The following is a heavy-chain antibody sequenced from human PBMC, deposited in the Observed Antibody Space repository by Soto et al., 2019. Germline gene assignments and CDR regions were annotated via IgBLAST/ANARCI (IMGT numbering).Heavy chain of an antibody. CDR3: ARDPNNSSSWWLDP. V-gene: IGHV3-11*06. CDR1: GFTFSDYY. J-gene: IGHJ5*02. D-gene: IGHD3-22*01. Sequence: QVQLVESGGGLVKPGGTLRLSCTGSGFTFSDYYMTWIRQAPAKGLEWVSYISYGSSYTKYADSVKGRFTISRDNAKNSLFLQMNNLRTEDTAIYYCARDPNNSSSWWLDPWGRGALVTVSS. CDR2: ISYGSSYT.